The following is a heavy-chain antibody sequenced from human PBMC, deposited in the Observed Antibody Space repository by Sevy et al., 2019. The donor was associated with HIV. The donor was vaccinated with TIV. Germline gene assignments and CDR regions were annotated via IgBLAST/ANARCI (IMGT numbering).Heavy chain of an antibody. CDR2: IIWNSGII. CDR1: GFTFDEYA. Sequence: GGSLRLSCAASGFTFDEYAIHWVRQAPGKGLEWVSGIIWNSGIIDYGDSVKCRFTISRDNTKYSLYLQMNSLRTEDTALYYCAKGAGQWLGDAFDTWGQGTMVTVSS. D-gene: IGHD6-19*01. J-gene: IGHJ3*02. V-gene: IGHV3-9*01. CDR3: AKGAGQWLGDAFDT.